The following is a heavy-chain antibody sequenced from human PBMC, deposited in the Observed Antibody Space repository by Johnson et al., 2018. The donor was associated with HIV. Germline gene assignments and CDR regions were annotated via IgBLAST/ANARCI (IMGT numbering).Heavy chain of an antibody. D-gene: IGHD1/OR15-1a*01. CDR1: GLTFSDYD. J-gene: IGHJ3*02. CDR3: ARDLGNWDSPRSAFDI. CDR2: ISSSGSTI. V-gene: IGHV3-11*04. Sequence: QVQLVESGGGLVQPGGSLRLSCAASGLTFSDYDMSWIRQAPVKGLEWVSYISSSGSTIYYADSVKGRFPISRDNAKNSLYLQVNSLRAEDTAVYYCARDLGNWDSPRSAFDIWGQGTLVTVSS.